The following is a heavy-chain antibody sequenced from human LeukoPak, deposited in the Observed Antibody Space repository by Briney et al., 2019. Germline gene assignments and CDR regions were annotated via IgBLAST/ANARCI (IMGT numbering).Heavy chain of an antibody. D-gene: IGHD2-8*01. CDR2: ISSSSSYI. CDR1: AVTFSSYS. V-gene: IGHV3-21*01. Sequence: GGSLRLSCAASAVTFSSYSMNWGRQAPGKGLEWVSCISSSSSYIYYADSVKGRFTISRDNAKNSLYLQMNSLRAEDTAVYYCARGAYCTNGVCYTFAWFDPWGQGTLVTVSS. J-gene: IGHJ5*02. CDR3: ARGAYCTNGVCYTFAWFDP.